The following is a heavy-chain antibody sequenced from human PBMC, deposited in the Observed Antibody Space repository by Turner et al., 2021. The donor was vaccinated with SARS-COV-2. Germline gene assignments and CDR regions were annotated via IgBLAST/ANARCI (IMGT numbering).Heavy chain of an antibody. J-gene: IGHJ6*02. CDR1: GFTFSTYS. V-gene: IGHV3-48*01. CDR2: ISSSSSTI. D-gene: IGHD4-17*01. Sequence: EVQLVESGGGLVQTGGSLSLACAASGFTFSTYSMIWVRQAPGKGLDWVSYISSSSSTIFYADSVKGRFTISRDNAKNSLYLQMNSLRAEDTAVYYCARDRDYGDYGVYYYGLDVWGQGTTVTVSS. CDR3: ARDRDYGDYGVYYYGLDV.